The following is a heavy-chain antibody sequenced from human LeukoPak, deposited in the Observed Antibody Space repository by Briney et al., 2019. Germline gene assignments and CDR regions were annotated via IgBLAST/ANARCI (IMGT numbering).Heavy chain of an antibody. CDR2: IRQDRSEK. CDR1: GYTFANYW. D-gene: IGHD2-15*01. CDR3: ARVGGSWELIL. Sequence: PGGSLRLSCAASGYTFANYWISCVRQAPAKELLWRANIRQDRSEKFYVDSVKGRFTISRDNDKSPPYLQMNSLRGEDTAVYFCARVGGSWELILWGQGTLVTVS. V-gene: IGHV3-7*01. J-gene: IGHJ4*02.